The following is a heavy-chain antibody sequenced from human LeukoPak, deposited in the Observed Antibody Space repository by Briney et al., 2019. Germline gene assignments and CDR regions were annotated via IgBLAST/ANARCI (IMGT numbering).Heavy chain of an antibody. D-gene: IGHD3-3*01. CDR2: INHSGST. CDR3: ARAPSGITIFGVVIILGWFDP. J-gene: IGHJ5*02. CDR1: GGSFSSYC. V-gene: IGHV4-34*01. Sequence: PSETLSLTCAVYGGSFSSYCWSWIRQPPGKGLEWIGEINHSGSTNYNPSLKSRVTISVDTSKNQFSLKLSSVTAADTVVYYGARAPSGITIFGVVIILGWFDPWGQGTLATVSS.